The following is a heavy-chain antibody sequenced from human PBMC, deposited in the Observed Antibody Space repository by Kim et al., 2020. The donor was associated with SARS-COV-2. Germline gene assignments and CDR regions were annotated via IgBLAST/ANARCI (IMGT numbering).Heavy chain of an antibody. V-gene: IGHV3-23*01. Sequence: GGSLRLSCAASGFTFSSYAMSWVRQAPGKGLEWVSAISGSGGSTYYADSVKGRFTISRDNSKNTLYLQMNSLRAEDTAVYYCAKSLSRRNYCSGGSCYPFDYWGQGTLVTVSS. CDR1: GFTFSSYA. J-gene: IGHJ4*02. CDR2: ISGSGGST. D-gene: IGHD2-15*01. CDR3: AKSLSRRNYCSGGSCYPFDY.